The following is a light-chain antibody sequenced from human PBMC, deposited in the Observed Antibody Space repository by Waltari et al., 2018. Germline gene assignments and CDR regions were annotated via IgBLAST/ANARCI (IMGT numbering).Light chain of an antibody. J-gene: IGKJ4*01. CDR3: QQRNTWPLT. CDR1: HTVHNY. Sequence: VFTQSLSTLSSSPGERATLACRASHTVHNYLAWYQQKPGQPPRLLIYDASNRATGIADRFSGSGSETDFTLTISSLETEDFAVYYCQQRNTWPLTFGGGTTVES. CDR2: DAS. V-gene: IGKV3-11*01.